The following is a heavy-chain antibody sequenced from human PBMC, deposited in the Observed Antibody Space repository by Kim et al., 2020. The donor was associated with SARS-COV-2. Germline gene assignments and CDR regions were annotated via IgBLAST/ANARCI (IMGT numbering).Heavy chain of an antibody. V-gene: IGHV3-66*01. CDR3: TSPKPDY. Sequence: GGSLRLSCAASGFTVSRNHMIWVSQAPGKGLAWVSVLYRAGNSYYADSVKGRFTISRDNSKNTLYLQMNSLRGDNTAEYYCTSPKPDYRGQGTLVTASS. CDR2: LYRAGNS. J-gene: IGHJ4*02. CDR1: GFTVSRNH.